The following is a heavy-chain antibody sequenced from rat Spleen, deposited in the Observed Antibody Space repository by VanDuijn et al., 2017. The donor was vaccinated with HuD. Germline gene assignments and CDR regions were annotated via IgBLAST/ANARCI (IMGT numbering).Heavy chain of an antibody. V-gene: IGHV5-31*01. J-gene: IGHJ2*01. Sequence: EVQLVETGGGLVQPGRSLKLSCVASGFTFSNYWMYWIRQAPGKGLEWVSSITNFAGRTHYPDSVKGRFTISRDIAKSTLYLQMDSLRSEDTATCYCAREADIPFHYFDYWGQGVMVTVSS. CDR3: AREADIPFHYFDY. CDR1: GFTFSNYW. CDR2: ITNFAGRT. D-gene: IGHD2-3*01.